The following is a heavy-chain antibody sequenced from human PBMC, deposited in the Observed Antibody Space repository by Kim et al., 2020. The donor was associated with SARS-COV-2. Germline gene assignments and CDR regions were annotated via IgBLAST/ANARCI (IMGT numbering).Heavy chain of an antibody. Sequence: GGSLRLSCAASGFTFSNAWMRWVRQAPGKGLEWVGRIKSKTDGGTTDYAAPVKGRFTISRDDSKNTLYLQMNSLKTEDTAVYYCTTDPSGYYYVSSGPPLRGHGTLVAVSS. CDR3: TTDPSGYYYVSSGPPL. CDR1: GFTFSNAW. CDR2: IKSKTDGGTT. V-gene: IGHV3-15*01. J-gene: IGHJ4*01. D-gene: IGHD3-22*01.